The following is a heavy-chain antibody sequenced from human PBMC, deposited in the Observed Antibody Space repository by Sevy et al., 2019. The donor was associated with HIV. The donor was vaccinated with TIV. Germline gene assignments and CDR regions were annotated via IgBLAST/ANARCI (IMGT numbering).Heavy chain of an antibody. CDR2: LYFGCGKI. CDR3: AREGCTRPNDY. CDR1: GFAFYDYS. J-gene: IGHJ4*02. D-gene: IGHD2-8*01. V-gene: IGHV3-23*01. Sequence: GGSLRLSCAASGFAFYDYSMSWIRQAPGKGLEWVASLYFGCGKINYGYSVKCRFTNSRDNSKNSFYLQMDNLRVEDTALDYCAREGCTRPNDYWGQGTRVTVSS.